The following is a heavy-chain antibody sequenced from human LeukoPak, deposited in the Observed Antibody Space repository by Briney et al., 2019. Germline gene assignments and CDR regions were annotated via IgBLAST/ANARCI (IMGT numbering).Heavy chain of an antibody. CDR3: VTYYDFWSGYYTGAEYFQH. CDR2: IIPIFGTA. D-gene: IGHD3-3*01. CDR1: GGTFSSYA. V-gene: IGHV1-69*05. Sequence: SVKVSCKASGGTFSSYAISWVRQAPGQGLEWMGGIIPIFGTANYAQKFQGRVTITTDESTSTAYMELSSLRSDDTAVYYCVTYYDFWSGYYTGAEYFQHWGQGTLVTVSS. J-gene: IGHJ1*01.